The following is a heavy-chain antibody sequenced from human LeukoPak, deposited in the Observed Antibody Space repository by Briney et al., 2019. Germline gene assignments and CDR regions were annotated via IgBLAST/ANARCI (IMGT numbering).Heavy chain of an antibody. D-gene: IGHD7-27*01. CDR1: GFTVSSNY. V-gene: IGHV3-53*01. J-gene: IGHJ4*02. CDR3: ARDTKIRDSGDPVTDY. Sequence: PGGSLRLSCAASGFTVSSNYMSWVRQAPGKGLEWVSVIYSGGSTYYADSVKGRFTISRDNSKNTLYLQMNSPRAEDTAVYYCARDTKIRDSGDPVTDYWGQGTLVTVSS. CDR2: IYSGGST.